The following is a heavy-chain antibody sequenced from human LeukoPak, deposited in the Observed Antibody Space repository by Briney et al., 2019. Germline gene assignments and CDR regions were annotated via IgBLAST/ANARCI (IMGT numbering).Heavy chain of an antibody. J-gene: IGHJ3*02. Sequence: ASVKVSCKASGYTFTSYGISWVRQAPGQGLEWMGWISAYNGNTNYGQKLQGRVTMTTDTSTSTAYMDLRSLRSDDTAVYYCARTYDYGGNSVKDAFDIWGQGTMVTVSS. V-gene: IGHV1-18*01. CDR3: ARTYDYGGNSVKDAFDI. D-gene: IGHD4-23*01. CDR1: GYTFTSYG. CDR2: ISAYNGNT.